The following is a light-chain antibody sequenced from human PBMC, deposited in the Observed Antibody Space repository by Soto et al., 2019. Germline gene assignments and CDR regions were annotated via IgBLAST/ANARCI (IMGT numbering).Light chain of an antibody. J-gene: IGLJ1*01. CDR2: EVS. Sequence: QSLLSQPASVSGSPGQSITISCTGTSSDVGGYNYVSWYQQHPGKAPKLMIYEVSNRPSGVSNRFSGSKSGNTASLTISGLQAEDEADYYCSSYKSSSTPYVFGTGTKVTVL. CDR1: SSDVGGYNY. CDR3: SSYKSSSTPYV. V-gene: IGLV2-14*01.